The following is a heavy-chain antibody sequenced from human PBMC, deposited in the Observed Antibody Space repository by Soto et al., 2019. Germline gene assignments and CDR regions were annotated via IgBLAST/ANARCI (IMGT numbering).Heavy chain of an antibody. CDR3: VHPYDNSGSYWGYFDY. CDR2: IYWDGDE. J-gene: IGHJ4*02. V-gene: IGHV2-5*02. CDR1: GFSLSTTGVG. Sequence: QITLKESGPTLVKPTQTLTLTCTFSGFSLSTTGVGVGWIRQPPGKALEWLALIYWDGDERYSPSLKTRLTITKDTSKNQVVLTMTNMDSVDTVTYYCVHPYDNSGSYWGYFDYWGRGILVTVSS. D-gene: IGHD3-22*01.